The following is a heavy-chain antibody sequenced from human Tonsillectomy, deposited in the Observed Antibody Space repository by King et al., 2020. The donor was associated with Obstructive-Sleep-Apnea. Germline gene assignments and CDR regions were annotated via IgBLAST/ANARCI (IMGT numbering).Heavy chain of an antibody. D-gene: IGHD6-13*01. V-gene: IGHV3-23*04. CDR2: ISGSGGST. Sequence: VQLVESGGGLVQPGGSLRLSCAASGFTFSSYAMSWVRQAPGKGLEWVSAISGSGGSTYYADSVKGRFTISRDNSKNTLYLQMTSLRAEDTAVYYCAKEGGYSSSWYPYFDYWGQGTLVTVSS. CDR1: GFTFSSYA. CDR3: AKEGGYSSSWYPYFDY. J-gene: IGHJ4*02.